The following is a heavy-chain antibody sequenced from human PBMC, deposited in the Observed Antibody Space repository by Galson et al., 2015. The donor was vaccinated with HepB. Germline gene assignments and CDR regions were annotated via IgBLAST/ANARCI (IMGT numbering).Heavy chain of an antibody. CDR2: IIPILGIA. D-gene: IGHD5-12*01. CDR3: ARGGDIVATIQDERREWGGSSAFDI. Sequence: SVKVSCKASGGTFSSYTISWVRQAPGQGLEWMGRIIPILGIANYAQKFQGRVTITADKSTSTAYMELSSLRSEDTAVYYCARGGDIVATIQDERREWGGSSAFDIWGQGTMVTVSS. CDR1: GGTFSSYT. V-gene: IGHV1-69*02. J-gene: IGHJ3*02.